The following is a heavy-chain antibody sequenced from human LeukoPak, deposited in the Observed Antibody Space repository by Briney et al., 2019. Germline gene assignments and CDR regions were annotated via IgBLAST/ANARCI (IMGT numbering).Heavy chain of an antibody. J-gene: IGHJ5*02. D-gene: IGHD3-16*01. V-gene: IGHV3-23*01. CDR3: AKDDNYIRFLS. CDR1: GFTFSSHG. Sequence: GETLRLSCAASGFTFSSHGMSWVRQAPGKGLGWVSGITGSGGNRYYADSVKGRFTISRDNSKNTLYLQMNSLRAEDTAVYYCAKDDNYIRFLSWGQGPGVPVSS. CDR2: ITGSGGNR.